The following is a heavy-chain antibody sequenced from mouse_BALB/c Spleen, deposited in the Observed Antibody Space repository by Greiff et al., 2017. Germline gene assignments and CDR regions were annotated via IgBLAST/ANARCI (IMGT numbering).Heavy chain of an antibody. CDR3: ARDLRLLTYYAMDY. V-gene: IGHV2-6-7*01. CDR1: GFSLTGYG. Sequence: VQLVESGPGLVAPSQSLSITCTVSGFSLTGYGVNWVRQPPGKGLEWLGMIWGDGSTDYNSALKSRLSISKDNSKSQVFLKMNSMQTDDTARYYYARDLRLLTYYAMDYWGQGTSVTVSS. D-gene: IGHD1-2*01. CDR2: IWGDGST. J-gene: IGHJ4*01.